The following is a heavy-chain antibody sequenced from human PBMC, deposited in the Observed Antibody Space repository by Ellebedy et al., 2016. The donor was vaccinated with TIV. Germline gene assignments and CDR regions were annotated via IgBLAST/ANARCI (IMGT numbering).Heavy chain of an antibody. CDR2: ISAYNGNT. V-gene: IGHV1-18*01. CDR1: GYTFTSYG. D-gene: IGHD3-22*01. CDR3: ARDKGYYDSSGYQY. Sequence: ASVKVSXXASGYTFTSYGISWVRQAPGQGLEWMGWISAYNGNTNYAQKLQGRVTMTTDTSTSTAYMELRSLRSDDTAVYYCARDKGYYDSSGYQYWGQGTLVTVSS. J-gene: IGHJ4*02.